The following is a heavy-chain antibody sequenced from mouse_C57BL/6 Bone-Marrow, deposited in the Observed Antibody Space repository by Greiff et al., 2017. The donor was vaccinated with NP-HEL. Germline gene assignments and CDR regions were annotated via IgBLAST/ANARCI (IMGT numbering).Heavy chain of an antibody. CDR3: ARVYSNYVCLDY. J-gene: IGHJ2*01. D-gene: IGHD2-5*01. Sequence: QVQLKQPGAELVKPGASVTLSCKASGYTFTSYWMHWVKQRPGRGLEWIGTIDPNSGGTTYNQKFKSKATLTVDKSSSTAYMQLSSLTSEDSAVYCCARVYSNYVCLDYWGQGTTLTVSS. CDR2: IDPNSGGT. CDR1: GYTFTSYW. V-gene: IGHV1-72*01.